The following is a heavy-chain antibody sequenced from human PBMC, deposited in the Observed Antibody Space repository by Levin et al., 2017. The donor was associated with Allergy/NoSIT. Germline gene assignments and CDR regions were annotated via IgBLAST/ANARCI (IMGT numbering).Heavy chain of an antibody. J-gene: IGHJ5*02. Sequence: PGGSLRLSCAASGFTFSNYWMHWVRQVPRKGLVWVARINSYGGSAYYADFVKGLFTVSRDNAKNTLSLQMNSRRGADPALSYCASDPSPPSLLSGWSDAINMKGGRSNSATFVNSQLTVSRDNAKNTLEWQVSGLRGEDTAVYYCARDVSGLWLLSGWFDAWGQGTLVTVSS. CDR3: ASDPSPPSLLSGWSDAINMKGGRSNSATFVNSQLTVSRDNAKNTLEWQVSGLRGEDTAVYYCARDVSGLWLLSGWFDA. CDR2: INSYGGSA. CDR1: GFTFSNYW. V-gene: IGHV3-74*01. D-gene: IGHD6-19*01.